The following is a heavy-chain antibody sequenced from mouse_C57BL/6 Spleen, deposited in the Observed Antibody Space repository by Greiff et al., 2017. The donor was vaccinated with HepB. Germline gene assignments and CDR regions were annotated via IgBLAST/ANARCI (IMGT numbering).Heavy chain of an antibody. D-gene: IGHD1-1*02. CDR1: GYTFTSYW. V-gene: IGHV1-50*01. CDR2: IDPSDSYT. Sequence: VQLQQPGAELVKPGASVKLSCKASGYTFTSYWMQWVKQRPGQGLEWIGEIDPSDSYTNYNQKFKGKATLTVDTSSSTAYMQLSSLTSEDSAVYYCARGGVDYGTTWGPYAMDYWGQGTSVTVSS. J-gene: IGHJ4*01. CDR3: ARGGVDYGTTWGPYAMDY.